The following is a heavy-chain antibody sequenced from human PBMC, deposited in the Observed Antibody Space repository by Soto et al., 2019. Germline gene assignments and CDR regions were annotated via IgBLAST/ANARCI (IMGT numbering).Heavy chain of an antibody. Sequence: GESLKISCKGSGYSFTSYWISWVRQMPGKGLEWMGRIDPSDSYTNYSPSFQGHVTISADKSISTAYLQWSSLKASDTAMYYCARRSKVAYCGGDCYSAFDYWGQGTLVTVSS. CDR3: ARRSKVAYCGGDCYSAFDY. V-gene: IGHV5-10-1*01. CDR1: GYSFTSYW. J-gene: IGHJ4*02. D-gene: IGHD2-21*02. CDR2: IDPSDSYT.